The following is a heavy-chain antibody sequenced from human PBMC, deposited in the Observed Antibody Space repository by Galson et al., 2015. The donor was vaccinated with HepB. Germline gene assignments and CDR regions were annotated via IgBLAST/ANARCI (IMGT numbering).Heavy chain of an antibody. V-gene: IGHV3-21*01. CDR2: ISITGSYM. D-gene: IGHD6-19*01. J-gene: IGHJ5*02. Sequence: SLRLSCAASGFTFSDYNMNWVRQAPGKGLEWVSSISITGSYMYYAESVKGRFTISRDNTKNSLYLQMNSLRADDTAVYYCARDWGIAVVTDTWWFDPWGQGTLVTVSS. CDR3: ARDWGIAVVTDTWWFDP. CDR1: GFTFSDYN.